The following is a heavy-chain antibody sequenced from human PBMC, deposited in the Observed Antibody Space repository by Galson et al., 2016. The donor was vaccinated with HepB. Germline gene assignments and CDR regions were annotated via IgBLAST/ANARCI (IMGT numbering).Heavy chain of an antibody. J-gene: IGHJ3*01. CDR1: KFTFSNYA. CDR3: AKDRSGSSSGRDAWGAFDV. Sequence: SLRLSCAVSKFTFSNYAMSWVRQAPGKGLEWVSTISVSGGTKLYADSVKDRFTISRDNSKNTVYLQMSSLRADDTAVYYCAKDRSGSSSGRDAWGAFDVWDQGTMVTVSS. CDR2: ISVSGGTK. V-gene: IGHV3-23*01. D-gene: IGHD1-26*01.